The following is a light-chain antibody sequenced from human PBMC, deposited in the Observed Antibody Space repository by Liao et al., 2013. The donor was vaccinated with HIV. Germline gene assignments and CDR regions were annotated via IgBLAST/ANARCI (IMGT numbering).Light chain of an antibody. Sequence: SFELTQPPSVSVSPGQTASITCSGNDLGDRYVSWYQQRPGQSPVLVIYQDSKRPSGISDRFSASKSGNTATLTISETQPLDEADYYCQTWDSSAYWVFGGGTKLTVL. CDR2: QDS. CDR1: DLGDRY. J-gene: IGLJ3*02. V-gene: IGLV3-1*01. CDR3: QTWDSSAYWV.